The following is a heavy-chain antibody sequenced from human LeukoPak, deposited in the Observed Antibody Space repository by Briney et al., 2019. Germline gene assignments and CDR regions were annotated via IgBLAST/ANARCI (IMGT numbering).Heavy chain of an antibody. CDR2: IYPGDSDT. J-gene: IGHJ5*02. CDR3: ARLIRPYCSSTSCPNNWFDP. V-gene: IGHV5-51*01. Sequence: GESLKISCKGSGYSFTSYWIGWVRQMPGKGLEWMGIIYPGDSDTRYSPSFQGQVTISADKSISTAYLQWSSLQASDTAMYYCARLIRPYCSSTSCPNNWFDPWGQGTLVTVSS. D-gene: IGHD2-2*01. CDR1: GYSFTSYW.